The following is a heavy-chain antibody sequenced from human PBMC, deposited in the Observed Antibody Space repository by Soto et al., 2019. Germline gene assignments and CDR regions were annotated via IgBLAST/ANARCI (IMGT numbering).Heavy chain of an antibody. CDR2: ISSSSSYI. V-gene: IGHV3-21*01. D-gene: IGHD6-19*01. CDR1: GFTFSSYS. CDR3: ARDPPVAGTY. Sequence: PGGSLRLSCAASGFTFSSYSMNWVRQAPGKGLEWVSSISSSSSYIYYADSVKGRLTISRDNAKNSLYLQMNSLRAEDTAVYYCARDPPVAGTYWGQGTLVTVSS. J-gene: IGHJ4*02.